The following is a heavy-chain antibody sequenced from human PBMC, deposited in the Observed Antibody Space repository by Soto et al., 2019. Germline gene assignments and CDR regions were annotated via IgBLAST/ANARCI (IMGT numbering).Heavy chain of an antibody. CDR3: ARDRGSGSYYTAPFDY. CDR2: IIPIFGTA. D-gene: IGHD1-26*01. J-gene: IGHJ4*02. CDR1: GGTFSSYA. Sequence: ASVKVSCKASGGTFSSYAISWVRQAPGQGLEWMGGIIPIFGTANYAQKFQGRVTITRDTSTNTVYLEMTSLISEDTALYYCARDRGSGSYYTAPFDYWGQGAPVTXSS. V-gene: IGHV1-69*05.